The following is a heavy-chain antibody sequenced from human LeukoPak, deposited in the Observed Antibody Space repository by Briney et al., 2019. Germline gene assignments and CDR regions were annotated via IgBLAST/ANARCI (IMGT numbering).Heavy chain of an antibody. D-gene: IGHD6-13*01. CDR2: IIPILGKA. V-gene: IGHV1-69*04. CDR1: GGTLSSYG. J-gene: IGHJ5*02. Sequence: ASVTVSCKASGGTLSSYGISWVRQAPGQGLEWMGRIIPILGKANYAQKFQGRVTITADTSTSTAYMDLSSLRSEDTAAYYCARVTGAADGYNWFDPWGQGTLVTVSS. CDR3: ARVTGAADGYNWFDP.